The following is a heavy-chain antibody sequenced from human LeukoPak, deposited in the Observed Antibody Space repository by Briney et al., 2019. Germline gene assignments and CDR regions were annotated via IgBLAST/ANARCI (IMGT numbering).Heavy chain of an antibody. CDR3: ARHIGGGIEDMDV. D-gene: IGHD3-16*02. Sequence: PSETLSLTCTVSGGSIGTFYWSWIRQSPGKGLEWIGYIYVTATRYNPYLQSRLTVSVDRSRNQFFLNLSSVTAADTAVYYCARHIGGGIEDMDVWGKGTKVIVSS. J-gene: IGHJ6*03. CDR2: IYVTAT. CDR1: GGSIGTFY. V-gene: IGHV4-59*08.